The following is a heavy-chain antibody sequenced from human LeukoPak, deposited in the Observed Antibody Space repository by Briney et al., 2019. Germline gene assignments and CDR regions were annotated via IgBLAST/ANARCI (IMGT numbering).Heavy chain of an antibody. CDR1: GFTFSSYA. Sequence: GGSLRLSCAASGFTFSSYAMSWVRQAPGKGLEWVSVIYSGGSTYYADSVKGRFTISRDNSKNTLYLQMNSLRAEDTAVYYCARVAVAASGAFDIWGQGTMVTVSS. CDR3: ARVAVAASGAFDI. V-gene: IGHV3-66*01. J-gene: IGHJ3*02. D-gene: IGHD6-19*01. CDR2: IYSGGST.